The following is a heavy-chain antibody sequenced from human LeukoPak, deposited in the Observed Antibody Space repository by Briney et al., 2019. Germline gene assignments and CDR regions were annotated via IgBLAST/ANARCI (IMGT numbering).Heavy chain of an antibody. CDR2: IYTSGST. D-gene: IGHD3-3*01. J-gene: IGHJ6*04. V-gene: IGHV4-4*07. Sequence: SETLSLTCTVSGGSISSYYWSWIRQPAGKGLEWIGRIYTSGSTNYNPSLKSRVTMSVDTSKNQCSLKLSSVTAADTAVYYCARDRPDLFLEWLFLMDVWGKGTTVTVSS. CDR3: ARDRPDLFLEWLFLMDV. CDR1: GGSISSYY.